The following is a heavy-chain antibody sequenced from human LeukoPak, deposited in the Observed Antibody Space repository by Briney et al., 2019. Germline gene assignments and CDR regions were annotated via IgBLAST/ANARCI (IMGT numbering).Heavy chain of an antibody. CDR2: INSDGSST. Sequence: GGSLRLSCAASGFTFSSYWMHWGRQAPGKGLVWVSRINSDGSSTSYADSVRGRFSISRDNAKNTLYLQMNSLRAEDTAVYYCARGLSGYASSLGYWGQGTLVTVSA. D-gene: IGHD6-6*01. V-gene: IGHV3-74*01. CDR3: ARGLSGYASSLGY. CDR1: GFTFSSYW. J-gene: IGHJ4*02.